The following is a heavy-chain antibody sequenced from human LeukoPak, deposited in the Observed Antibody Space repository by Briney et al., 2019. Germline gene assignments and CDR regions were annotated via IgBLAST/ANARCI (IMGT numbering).Heavy chain of an antibody. CDR1: GGSISSGDYY. D-gene: IGHD1-1*01. CDR3: ARWNEGFDY. J-gene: IGHJ4*02. CDR2: IYYSGST. V-gene: IGHV4-61*08. Sequence: SETLSLTCTVSGGSISSGDYYWSWIRQPPGKGLESIGYIYYSGSTSYNPPLKSRVTISVDTSKNQFSLKLRSVTAADTAVYYCARWNEGFDYWGQGTLVTVSS.